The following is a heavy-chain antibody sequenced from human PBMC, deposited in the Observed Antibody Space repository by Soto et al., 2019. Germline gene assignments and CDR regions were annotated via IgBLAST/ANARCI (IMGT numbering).Heavy chain of an antibody. Sequence: PGGSLRLSCAASGFTFSSYSMNWVRQAPGKGLEWVSSISSSSSYIYYADSVKGRFTISRDNAKNSLYLQMNSLRAEDTAVYYCAREFRGDYYDSSGYPSSYYYYGMDVWGQGTTVTAP. CDR3: AREFRGDYYDSSGYPSSYYYYGMDV. CDR2: ISSSSSYI. CDR1: GFTFSSYS. V-gene: IGHV3-21*01. D-gene: IGHD3-22*01. J-gene: IGHJ6*02.